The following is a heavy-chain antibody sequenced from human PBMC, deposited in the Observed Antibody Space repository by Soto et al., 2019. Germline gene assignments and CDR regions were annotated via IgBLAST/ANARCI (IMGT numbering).Heavy chain of an antibody. J-gene: IGHJ6*02. Sequence: QVQLGQSGAEVKKPGASVKVSCKASGYTFTSYGISWVRQAPGQGLEWMGWISAYNGNTNYAQKLQGRVTMTTDTSKSTAYMELRSLRSEDPAVYYCARDKTPYCSSTSCGRDYYYYGMDVWGQGTTVTVSS. D-gene: IGHD2-2*01. V-gene: IGHV1-18*01. CDR2: ISAYNGNT. CDR1: GYTFTSYG. CDR3: ARDKTPYCSSTSCGRDYYYYGMDV.